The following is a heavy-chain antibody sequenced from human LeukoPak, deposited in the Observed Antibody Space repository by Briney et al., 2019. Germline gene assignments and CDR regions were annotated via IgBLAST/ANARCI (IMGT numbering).Heavy chain of an antibody. CDR2: INWSGGST. Sequence: TGGSLRLSCAASGFTFDDYGMSWVRQAPGKGLEWVSGINWSGGSTGYADSVKGRFTISRDNAKNSLYLQMNSLRAEDTALYYCAREGSWYSFTNYYYYYMDVWGKGTTVTVSS. D-gene: IGHD6-13*01. CDR1: GFTFDDYG. CDR3: AREGSWYSFTNYYYYYMDV. J-gene: IGHJ6*03. V-gene: IGHV3-20*04.